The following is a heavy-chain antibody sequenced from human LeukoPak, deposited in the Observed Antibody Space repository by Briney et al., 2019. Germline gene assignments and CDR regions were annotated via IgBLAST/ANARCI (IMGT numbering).Heavy chain of an antibody. Sequence: GGSLRLSCAASGFTFSTYEMNWVRQAPGKGLEWVSYIGSSGSTIYYADSVKGRFTISRDNAKNSLHLQMNSLRAEDTAVYYCASSIPQKYYYYYMDVWGKGTTVTVSS. J-gene: IGHJ6*03. CDR1: GFTFSTYE. CDR3: ASSIPQKYYYYYMDV. D-gene: IGHD2/OR15-2a*01. CDR2: IGSSGSTI. V-gene: IGHV3-48*03.